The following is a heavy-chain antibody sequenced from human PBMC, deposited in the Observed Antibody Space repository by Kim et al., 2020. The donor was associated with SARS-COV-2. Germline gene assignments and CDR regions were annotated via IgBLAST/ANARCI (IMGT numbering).Heavy chain of an antibody. CDR3: ARDLGASGSLDF. Sequence: GGSLRLSCEAFEFTFNSYWMNWVRQAPGKGPEWLANVNQDGREKHYVDSVKGRFTISRDNARNSLYLQMSSLRADDTAIYYCARDLGASGSLDFCGPGTLVSVSS. CDR2: VNQDGREK. D-gene: IGHD3-10*01. CDR1: EFTFNSYW. V-gene: IGHV3-7*01. J-gene: IGHJ4*02.